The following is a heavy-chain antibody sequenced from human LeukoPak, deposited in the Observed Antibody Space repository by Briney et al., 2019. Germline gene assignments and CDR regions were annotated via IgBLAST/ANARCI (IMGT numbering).Heavy chain of an antibody. CDR3: AREAGDSSEYYFDY. D-gene: IGHD3-22*01. J-gene: IGHJ4*02. CDR1: GGSISSYY. Sequence: SETLSLTCTVSGGSISSYYWSWIRQPPGKGLEWIGYIYYSGSTNYNPSLKSRVTISVDTSKNQFSLKLSSVTAADTAVYYCAREAGDSSEYYFDYWGQGTLVTVSS. V-gene: IGHV4-59*12. CDR2: IYYSGST.